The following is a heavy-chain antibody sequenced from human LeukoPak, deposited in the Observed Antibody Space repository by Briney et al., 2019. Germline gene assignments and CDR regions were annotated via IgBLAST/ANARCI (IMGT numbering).Heavy chain of an antibody. V-gene: IGHV4-59*01. D-gene: IGHD4-17*01. CDR3: ARDLPPYGDYESPESNYYYYGMDV. Sequence: SETLSLTCTVSGGSISSYYWSWIRQPPGKGLEWIGYIYYSGSTNYNPSLKSRVTISVDTSKNQFSLELSSVTAADTAVYYCARDLPPYGDYESPESNYYYYGMDVWGQGTTVTVSS. CDR1: GGSISSYY. CDR2: IYYSGST. J-gene: IGHJ6*02.